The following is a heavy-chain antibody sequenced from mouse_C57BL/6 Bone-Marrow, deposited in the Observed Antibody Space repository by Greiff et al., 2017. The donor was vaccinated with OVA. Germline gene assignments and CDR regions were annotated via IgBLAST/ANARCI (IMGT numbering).Heavy chain of an antibody. CDR1: GYAFSSSW. V-gene: IGHV1-82*01. CDR3: AMYDVDWYFDV. Sequence: QVQLQQSGPELVKPGASVKISCKASGYAFSSSWMNWVKQRPGKGLEWIGRIYPGDGDTNYNGKFKGKATLTADKSSSTAYMQLSSLTSEDSAVYFCAMYDVDWYFDVWGTGTTVTVSS. CDR2: IYPGDGDT. D-gene: IGHD2-14*01. J-gene: IGHJ1*03.